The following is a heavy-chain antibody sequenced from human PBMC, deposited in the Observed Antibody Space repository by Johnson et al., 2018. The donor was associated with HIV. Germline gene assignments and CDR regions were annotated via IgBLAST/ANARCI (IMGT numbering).Heavy chain of an antibody. V-gene: IGHV3-20*04. CDR1: GFSFDDYG. Sequence: VQLVESGGGVVRPGGSLRLSCTASGFSFDDYGMSWVRQAPGKGLEWVSGINWTGGSTSYADSVKGRFTISRDNAKNSLYLQMNSPRAEDTALYYCARDPDYYDSNGSHQGDAFDIWGQGTMVTVSS. CDR2: INWTGGST. CDR3: ARDPDYYDSNGSHQGDAFDI. J-gene: IGHJ3*02. D-gene: IGHD3-22*01.